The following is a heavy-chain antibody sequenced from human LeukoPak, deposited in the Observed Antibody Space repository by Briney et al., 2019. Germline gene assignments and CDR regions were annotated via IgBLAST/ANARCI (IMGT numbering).Heavy chain of an antibody. Sequence: ASVKVSCKASGYTFTSYYMHWVRQAPGQGLEWMGIINPSGGSTSYAQKFQGRVTMTRDTSTSTVYMELSSLRSEDTAVYYCARARSLGDCSGGSCYSDFDYWGQGTLVTVSS. CDR3: ARARSLGDCSGGSCYSDFDY. V-gene: IGHV1-46*01. CDR1: GYTFTSYY. D-gene: IGHD2-15*01. CDR2: INPSGGST. J-gene: IGHJ4*02.